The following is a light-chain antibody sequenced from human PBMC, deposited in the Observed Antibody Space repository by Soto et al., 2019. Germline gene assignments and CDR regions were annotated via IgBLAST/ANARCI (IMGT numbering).Light chain of an antibody. V-gene: IGKV3-20*01. Sequence: EIVLTQSPGTLSLSPGERATLSCRASQSIGNNYLAWSQQKPGQAPRLLIYGTSNRAAGIPDRFSGSGAGADFTLTISRLEPEDSAVYYCQQYASSPPTFGQGTKVGIK. CDR2: GTS. CDR1: QSIGNNY. CDR3: QQYASSPPT. J-gene: IGKJ1*01.